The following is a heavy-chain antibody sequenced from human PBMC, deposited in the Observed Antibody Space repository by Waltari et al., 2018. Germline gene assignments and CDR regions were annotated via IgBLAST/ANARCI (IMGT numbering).Heavy chain of an antibody. CDR2: INAGNGNT. CDR3: ARGDYDFWSGAGDI. V-gene: IGHV1-3*01. Sequence: QVQLVQSGAEVKKPGASVKVSCKASGYTFTSYAMHWVRQAPGQRLEWMGWINAGNGNTKYSQKFKGRVTITRDTSASTAYMELSSLRSEDTAVYYCARGDYDFWSGAGDIWGQGTMVTVSS. CDR1: GYTFTSYA. J-gene: IGHJ3*02. D-gene: IGHD3-3*01.